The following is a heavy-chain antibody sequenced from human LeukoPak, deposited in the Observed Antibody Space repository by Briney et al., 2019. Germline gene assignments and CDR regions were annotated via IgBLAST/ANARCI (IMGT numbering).Heavy chain of an antibody. CDR3: AGREKTYYYDSSGYYNY. CDR2: IYTSGST. V-gene: IGHV4-4*07. CDR1: GGSISSYY. J-gene: IGHJ4*02. Sequence: SETLSLTCTVSGGSISSYYWSWIRQPAGKGLEWIGRIYTSGSTNYNPSLKSRVTISVDTSKNQFSLKLSSVTAADTAVYYCAGREKTYYYDSSGYYNYWGQGTLVTVSS. D-gene: IGHD3-22*01.